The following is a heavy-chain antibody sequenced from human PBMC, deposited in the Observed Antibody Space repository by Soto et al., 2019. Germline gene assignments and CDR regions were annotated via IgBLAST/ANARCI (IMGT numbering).Heavy chain of an antibody. CDR2: IWYDGSNK. J-gene: IGHJ6*02. CDR1: GFTFSSYG. D-gene: IGHD3-10*01. Sequence: QVQLVESGGGVVQPGRSLRLSCAASGFTFSSYGMHWVRQAPGKGLEWVAVIWYDGSNKYYADSVKGRFTISRDNSKNTLYLQMNSLRAEDTAVYYCAREADYFSAYGMGVWGQGTTVTVSS. V-gene: IGHV3-33*01. CDR3: AREADYFSAYGMGV.